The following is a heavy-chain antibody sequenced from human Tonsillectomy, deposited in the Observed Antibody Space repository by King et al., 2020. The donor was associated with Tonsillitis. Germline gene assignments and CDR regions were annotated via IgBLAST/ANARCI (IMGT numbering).Heavy chain of an antibody. V-gene: IGHV2-5*02. CDR1: GFSLSTSGVD. CDR3: AHGVGGMTTAAGPIWDY. J-gene: IGHJ4*02. CDR2: IYWDDDK. D-gene: IGHD4-11*01. Sequence: TLKESGPTLVKPTQTLTLTCTFSGFSLSTSGVDVGWIRQPPGKALEWLALIYWDDDKRYSPSLKSRLTITKDTSKNQVVLTMTNMDPVDTATYYCAHGVGGMTTAAGPIWDYWGQGTLAT.